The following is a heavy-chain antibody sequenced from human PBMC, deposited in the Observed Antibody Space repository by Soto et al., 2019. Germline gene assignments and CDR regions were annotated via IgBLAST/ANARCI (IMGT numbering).Heavy chain of an antibody. D-gene: IGHD3-3*01. CDR1: GFTFSNAW. Sequence: EVQLVESGGGLVKPGGSLRLSCAASGFTFSNAWMSWVRQAPGKGLEWVGGIKSKTDGGTTDYAAPVKGRFTISRDDSKNTLYLQMNSLKTEDTAVYYCTQESYDFWSGYLYYFDYWGQGTLVTVSS. V-gene: IGHV3-15*01. J-gene: IGHJ4*02. CDR2: IKSKTDGGTT. CDR3: TQESYDFWSGYLYYFDY.